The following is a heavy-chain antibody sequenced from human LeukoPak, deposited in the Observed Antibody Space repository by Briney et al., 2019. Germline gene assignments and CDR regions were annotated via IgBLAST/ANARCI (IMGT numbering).Heavy chain of an antibody. Sequence: SETLSLTCAVYGGSFSGYYWSWIRQPPRKGLEWVGEINHSGSTNYNPSLKSRVTISVDTSKDQFSLKLSSVTAAYTAVYDCARGPGIAVAGYFDYWGQGTLVTVSS. J-gene: IGHJ4*02. D-gene: IGHD6-19*01. CDR1: GGSFSGYY. CDR3: ARGPGIAVAGYFDY. V-gene: IGHV4-34*01. CDR2: INHSGST.